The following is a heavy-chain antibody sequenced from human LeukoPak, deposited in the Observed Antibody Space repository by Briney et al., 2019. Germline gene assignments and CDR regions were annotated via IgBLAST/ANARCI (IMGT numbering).Heavy chain of an antibody. Sequence: SETLSLTCTVSGGSISSYYWSWIRQPPGKGLEWIGYIYYSGSTNYNPSLKSRVTISVDTSKNQFSLKLSSVTAADTAVYYCARRKVGIAAAASGYWGQGTLVTVSS. CDR2: IYYSGST. CDR1: GGSISSYY. J-gene: IGHJ4*02. D-gene: IGHD6-13*01. CDR3: ARRKVGIAAAASGY. V-gene: IGHV4-59*01.